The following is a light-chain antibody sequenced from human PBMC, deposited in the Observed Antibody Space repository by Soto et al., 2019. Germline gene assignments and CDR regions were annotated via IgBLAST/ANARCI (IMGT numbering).Light chain of an antibody. CDR3: SSYAGSNSWV. J-gene: IGLJ3*02. V-gene: IGLV2-8*01. Sequence: QSALTQPPSASGSPGQSVTISCTGTSSDVGGYNYVSWYQQYAGKAPKLMIYEVSKRPSGVPDRFSGSKSGNTASLTVSGLQAEDEADYYCSSYAGSNSWVFGGGTKLTVL. CDR2: EVS. CDR1: SSDVGGYNY.